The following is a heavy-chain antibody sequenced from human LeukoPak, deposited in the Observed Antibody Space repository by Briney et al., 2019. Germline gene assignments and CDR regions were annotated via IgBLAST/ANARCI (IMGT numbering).Heavy chain of an antibody. D-gene: IGHD6-19*01. CDR2: FYTGGST. CDR1: GXSISSYY. V-gene: IGHV4-4*07. J-gene: IGHJ6*02. Sequence: SETLSLTCTVSGXSISSYYWNWIRQSAGRGLEWIGRFYTGGSTNYNPSLKSRVTMSVDTSKNQFSLKLTSVIAADTAVYYCARDALDSSGWFYHGMDVWGQGTTVTVSS. CDR3: ARDALDSSGWFYHGMDV.